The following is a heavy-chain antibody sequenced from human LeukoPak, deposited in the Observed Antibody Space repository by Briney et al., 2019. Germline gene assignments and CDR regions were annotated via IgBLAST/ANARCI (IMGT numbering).Heavy chain of an antibody. CDR2: IYYSGST. D-gene: IGHD1-26*01. Sequence: SETLSLTCTVSGGSISSSSYYWGWIRQPPGKGLEWIGSIYYSGSTYYNPSLKSRVTISVDTSKNQFSLKLSSVTAADTAVYYCARRVGAKSSRDYYYYMDVWGKGTTVTVSS. CDR1: GGSISSSSYY. CDR3: ARRVGAKSSRDYYYYMDV. V-gene: IGHV4-39*01. J-gene: IGHJ6*03.